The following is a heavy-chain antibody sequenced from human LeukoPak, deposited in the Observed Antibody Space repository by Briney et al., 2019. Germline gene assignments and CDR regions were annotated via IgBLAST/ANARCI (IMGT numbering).Heavy chain of an antibody. V-gene: IGHV3-53*01. J-gene: IGHJ4*02. Sequence: GGSLRLSCAASGFTVSSNYMSWVRQAPGKGLEWVSVIYSGGSTYYADSVKGRFTISRDNSKNTLYLQMNSLRAEDTAVYYCARDRGSHPTWELSGFDYWGQGTLVTVSS. CDR1: GFTVSSNY. D-gene: IGHD1-26*01. CDR2: IYSGGST. CDR3: ARDRGSHPTWELSGFDY.